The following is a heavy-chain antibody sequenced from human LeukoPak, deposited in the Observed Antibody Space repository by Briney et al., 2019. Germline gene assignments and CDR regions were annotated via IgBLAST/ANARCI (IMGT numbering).Heavy chain of an antibody. CDR3: ARDLLDSSGYYPLDY. D-gene: IGHD3-22*01. V-gene: IGHV3-30-3*01. CDR1: GFTFSSYA. Sequence: GGSLRPSCAASGFTFSSYAMHWVRQAPGKGLEWVAVISYDGSNKYYADSVKGRFTISRDNSKNTLYLQMNSLRAEDTAVYYCARDLLDSSGYYPLDYWGQGTLVTVSS. J-gene: IGHJ4*02. CDR2: ISYDGSNK.